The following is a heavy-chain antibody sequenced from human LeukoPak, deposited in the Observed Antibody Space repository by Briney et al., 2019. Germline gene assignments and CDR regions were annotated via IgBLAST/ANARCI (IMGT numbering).Heavy chain of an antibody. Sequence: GGSLRLSCAASGFTVSSNYMDWVRQAPGKGLEWVGRTRNKANSYTTEYAASVKGRFTISRDDSKNSLYLQMNSLKTEDTAVYYCARYNWNDRTDAFDIWGQGTMVTVSS. CDR2: TRNKANSYTT. D-gene: IGHD1-20*01. CDR3: ARYNWNDRTDAFDI. V-gene: IGHV3-72*01. CDR1: GFTVSSNY. J-gene: IGHJ3*02.